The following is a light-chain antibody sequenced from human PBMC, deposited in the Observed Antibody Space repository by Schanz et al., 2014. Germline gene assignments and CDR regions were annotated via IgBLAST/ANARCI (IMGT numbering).Light chain of an antibody. CDR1: SSDVGAYNY. Sequence: QSALTQPASVSGSPGQSITISCTGTSSDVGAYNYVSWYQQHPGKAPKLMIYGVSSRPSGVSNRFSGSKSGNTASLTISGLQAEDEANYYCQSYDNSLSGVFGGGTKLTVL. J-gene: IGLJ3*02. CDR3: QSYDNSLSGV. CDR2: GVS. V-gene: IGLV2-14*01.